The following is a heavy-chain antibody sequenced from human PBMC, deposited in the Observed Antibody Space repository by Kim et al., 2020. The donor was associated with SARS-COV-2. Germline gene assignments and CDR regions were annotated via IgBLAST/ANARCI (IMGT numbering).Heavy chain of an antibody. D-gene: IGHD6-25*01. Sequence: TTDYADTVKGRFTIASDKSKNTFYLQVDSLGAEDTAVHFCAARFGYQFDYWGQGTLVTVSS. CDR2: TT. J-gene: IGHJ4*02. V-gene: IGHV3-23*01. CDR3: AARFGYQFDY.